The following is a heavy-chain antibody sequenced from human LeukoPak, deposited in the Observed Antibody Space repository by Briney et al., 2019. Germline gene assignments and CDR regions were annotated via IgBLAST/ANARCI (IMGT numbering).Heavy chain of an antibody. J-gene: IGHJ3*01. CDR3: ARALHAERDAYDV. CDR1: GDSVSTNSAT. CDR2: TYYRSQWYN. Sequence: SQTLSLTCAISGDSVSTNSATWKWIRHSPSRGLEWLGRTYYRSQWYNNYAVSVKSRLTINADTSKNQFSLQLNSVTPEDTAVYFCARALHAERDAYDVWGQGTMVTVSS. D-gene: IGHD1-1*01. V-gene: IGHV6-1*01.